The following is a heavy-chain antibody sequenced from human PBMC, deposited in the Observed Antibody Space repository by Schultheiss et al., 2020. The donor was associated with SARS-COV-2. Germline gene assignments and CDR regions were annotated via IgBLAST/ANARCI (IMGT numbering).Heavy chain of an antibody. D-gene: IGHD3-22*01. Sequence: SETLSLTCTVSGGSISSYYWSWIRQPAGKGLEWIGRIYTSGSTNYNPSLKSRVTMSVDTSKNQFSLKLSSVTAADTAVYYCARRSYYDSSGYPFDYWGQGTLVTVSS. CDR2: IYTSGST. CDR1: GGSISSYY. CDR3: ARRSYYDSSGYPFDY. V-gene: IGHV4-4*07. J-gene: IGHJ4*02.